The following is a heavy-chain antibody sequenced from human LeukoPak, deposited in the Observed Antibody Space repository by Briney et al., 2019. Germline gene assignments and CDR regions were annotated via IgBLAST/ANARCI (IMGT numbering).Heavy chain of an antibody. J-gene: IGHJ1*01. V-gene: IGHV3-7*03. CDR3: ARESPYNGGSAEYFQH. Sequence: GGSLGLSCAASGFTFSSFWMSWVRQAPGKGLEWVANIKQDGSEKYYVDSVKGRFSISRDNAKNSMYLQMNSLRAEDTAVYYCARESPYNGGSAEYFQHWGQGTLVTVSS. CDR1: GFTFSSFW. CDR2: IKQDGSEK. D-gene: IGHD1-14*01.